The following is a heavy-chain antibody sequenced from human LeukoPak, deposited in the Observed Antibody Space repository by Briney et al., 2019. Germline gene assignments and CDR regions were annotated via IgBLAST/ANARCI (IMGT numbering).Heavy chain of an antibody. CDR1: GGSISSYY. V-gene: IGHV4-4*07. J-gene: IGHJ4*02. CDR2: IYTSGST. Sequence: SETLSLTCTVSGGSISSYYWSWMRQAAGKGLEWIGRIYTSGSTNYNPSLKSRVTMSVDTSKNQFSLKLSSVTAADTAVYYCARLQSSGLVWSVYWGQGTLVTVSS. D-gene: IGHD2-21*01. CDR3: ARLQSSGLVWSVY.